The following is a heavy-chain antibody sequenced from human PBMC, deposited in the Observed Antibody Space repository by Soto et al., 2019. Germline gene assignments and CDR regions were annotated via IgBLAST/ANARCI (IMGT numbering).Heavy chain of an antibody. D-gene: IGHD3-22*01. CDR2: FYPAGST. CDR1: GFTVTSNY. J-gene: IGHJ1*01. Sequence: EVQLVESGGGLVQPGGSLRLSCAASGFTVTSNYMSWVRQAPGRGLEWVSIFYPAGSTYYADSVQGRFTISRDSSKNILYLQMNSLRAEETAVYYCAKVGDSSGYAKYFHHWGQGTLVTVSS. CDR3: AKVGDSSGYAKYFHH. V-gene: IGHV3-66*01.